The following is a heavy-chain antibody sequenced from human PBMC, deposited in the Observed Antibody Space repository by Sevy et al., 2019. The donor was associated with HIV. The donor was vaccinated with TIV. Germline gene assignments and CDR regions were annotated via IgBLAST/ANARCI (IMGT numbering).Heavy chain of an antibody. CDR1: GFTFSDAA. CDR2: IRGKANNYAT. Sequence: GGSLRLSCAGSGFTFSDAAIHWVRQASGKGLEWLGRIRGKANNYATAYAASVKDRFSISRNYLKDTAYLQMNSLRTEDAAMYYCSIYYDIRAFDSWGQGTQVTVSS. D-gene: IGHD3-22*01. V-gene: IGHV3-73*01. J-gene: IGHJ4*02. CDR3: SIYYDIRAFDS.